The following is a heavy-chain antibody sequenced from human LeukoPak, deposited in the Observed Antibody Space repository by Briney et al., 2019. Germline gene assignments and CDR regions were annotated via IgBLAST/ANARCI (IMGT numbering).Heavy chain of an antibody. CDR3: ARELGPFTGFDY. CDR2: IWAGGRNQ. J-gene: IGHJ4*02. CDR1: GFTFSSYW. Sequence: PGGSLRLSCAASGFTFSSYWMHWVRQAPGKGLEWLAVIWAGGRNQYYADSVKGRFTISRDNSKNTLDLQMNSLRADDTAVCYCARELGPFTGFDYWGQGSLVTVSS. D-gene: IGHD3-16*01. V-gene: IGHV3-33*08.